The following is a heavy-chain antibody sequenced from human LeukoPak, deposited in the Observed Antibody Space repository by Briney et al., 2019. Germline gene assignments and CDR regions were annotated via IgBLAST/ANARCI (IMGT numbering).Heavy chain of an antibody. Sequence: SETLSLTCTVAGGSVISGGYYWSWIWQPPGKGLEWIGYIYYSGSTTYNPSLKSRVTISVDTSKNKFSLKLSSVTAADTAVYDCARVPISTTARGYFDYWGQGTLVTVSS. J-gene: IGHJ4*02. V-gene: IGHV4-61*08. CDR1: GGSVISGGYY. CDR2: IYYSGST. D-gene: IGHD4-11*01. CDR3: ARVPISTTARGYFDY.